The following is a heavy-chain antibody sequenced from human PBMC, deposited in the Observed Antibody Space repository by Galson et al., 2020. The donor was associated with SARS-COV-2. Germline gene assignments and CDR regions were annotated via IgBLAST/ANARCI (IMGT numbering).Heavy chain of an antibody. CDR1: GFTFSSYA. Sequence: GGSLRLSCAASGFTFSSYAMSWVRQAPGKGLEWVSAISGSGGSTYYADSVKGRFTISRDNSKNTLYLQMNSLRAEDTAVYYCAKAAVGDSSSTAHHWYFDLWGRGTLVTVSS. J-gene: IGHJ2*01. D-gene: IGHD6-6*01. CDR2: ISGSGGST. V-gene: IGHV3-23*01. CDR3: AKAAVGDSSSTAHHWYFDL.